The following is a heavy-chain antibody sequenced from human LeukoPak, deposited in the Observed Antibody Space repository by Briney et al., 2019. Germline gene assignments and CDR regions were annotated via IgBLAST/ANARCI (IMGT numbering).Heavy chain of an antibody. V-gene: IGHV5-51*01. J-gene: IGHJ3*02. CDR2: IYPGDSDT. CDR1: GYSFASYW. CDR3: ARQTTGPPI. Sequence: GESLKISCRGSGYSFASYWIAWVRQMPGKGLEWMGIIYPGDSDTRYSPSFQGQVTISADKSINSAYVQWRSLKASDTAMYYCARQTTGPPIWGQGTMVTVSS. D-gene: IGHD4-17*01.